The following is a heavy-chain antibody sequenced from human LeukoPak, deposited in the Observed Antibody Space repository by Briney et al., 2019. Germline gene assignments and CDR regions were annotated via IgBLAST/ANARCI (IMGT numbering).Heavy chain of an antibody. CDR2: ISYDVGKK. J-gene: IGHJ4*02. CDR3: AKDDYYDTSGYRD. Sequence: GGSLRLSCAASGFTFSSYGMHWVRQAPGKGLEWVAVISYDVGKKYYADSVKGRFTISRDNSKNALYLQMNSLRAEDTAVYYCAKDDYYDTSGYRDWGQGTLVTVSS. D-gene: IGHD3-22*01. V-gene: IGHV3-30*18. CDR1: GFTFSSYG.